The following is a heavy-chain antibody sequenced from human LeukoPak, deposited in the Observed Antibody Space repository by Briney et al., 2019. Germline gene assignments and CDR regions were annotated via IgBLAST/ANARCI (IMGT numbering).Heavy chain of an antibody. J-gene: IGHJ4*02. CDR1: GFTFSSYA. CDR2: IYSSGST. CDR3: ARGLESCSSGSCFKD. V-gene: IGHV3-23*05. Sequence: PGGSLRLSCAASGFTFSSYAMSWVRQAPGKGLEWVSLIYSSGSTYYTASVKGRFTISRDHSKNTLYFQMNSLRAEDAALYYCARGLESCSSGSCFKDWGQGTLVTVSS. D-gene: IGHD2-15*01.